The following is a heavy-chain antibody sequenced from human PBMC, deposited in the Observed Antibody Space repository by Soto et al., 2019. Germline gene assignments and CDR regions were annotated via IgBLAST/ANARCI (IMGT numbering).Heavy chain of an antibody. CDR1: VWQVSRSW. CDR2: IDPSDSYT. D-gene: IGHD1-1*01. CDR3: ARLHWNDPNYYYYGMDV. J-gene: IGHJ6*02. Sequence: REAETRSCTGSVWQVSRSWMSWDHQIPGKGLEWMGRIDPSDSYTNYSPSFQGHVTISADKSISTAYLQWSSLKASDTAMYYCARLHWNDPNYYYYGMDVWGQGTTVPVSS. V-gene: IGHV5-10-1*01.